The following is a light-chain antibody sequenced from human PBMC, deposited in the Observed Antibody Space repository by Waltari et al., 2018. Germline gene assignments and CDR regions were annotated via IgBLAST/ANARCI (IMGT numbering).Light chain of an antibody. CDR2: DAS. Sequence: EIVLTQSPGTLSLSPGERATLSCRASQGVDNSYLAWYQQKPGQAPRLLIYDASSRATGIPDRFSGSGSGTDFTLTISRLEAEDFAVYFCQQYGSSPTFGQGTKVEIK. CDR1: QGVDNSY. J-gene: IGKJ1*01. V-gene: IGKV3-20*01. CDR3: QQYGSSPT.